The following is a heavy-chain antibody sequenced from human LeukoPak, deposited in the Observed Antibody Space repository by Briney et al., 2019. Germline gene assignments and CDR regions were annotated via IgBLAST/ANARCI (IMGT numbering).Heavy chain of an antibody. J-gene: IGHJ4*02. Sequence: AGGSLRLSCAASGFTVSSNYMSWVRQAPGKGLEWVSVIYSGGSTYYADSVKGRFTISRDNSKNTLYLQMNSLRAEDTAVYYCARSRGFSYPFDYWGQGTLVTVSS. CDR3: ARSRGFSYPFDY. V-gene: IGHV3-66*01. D-gene: IGHD2-2*01. CDR2: IYSGGST. CDR1: GFTVSSNY.